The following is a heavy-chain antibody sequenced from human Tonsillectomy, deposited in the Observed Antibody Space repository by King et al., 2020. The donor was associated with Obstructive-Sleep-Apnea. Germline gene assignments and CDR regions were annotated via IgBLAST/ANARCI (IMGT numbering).Heavy chain of an antibody. D-gene: IGHD3-16*01. CDR3: ARAGDTYYYGMDV. CDR2: IYHSGST. V-gene: IGHV4-4*02. Sequence: QLQESGPGLVKPSGTLSLTCVVSGGSISSNNWWTWVRQPPGKGLEWIGEIYHSGSTNYNPSLKSRVTISIDKSKNRFSLKLSSVTAADTAVYYCARAGDTYYYGMDVWGQGTTVTVSS. CDR1: GGSISSNNW. J-gene: IGHJ6*02.